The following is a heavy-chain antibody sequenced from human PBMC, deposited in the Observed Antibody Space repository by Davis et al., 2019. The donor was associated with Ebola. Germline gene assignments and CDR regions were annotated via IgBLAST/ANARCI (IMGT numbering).Heavy chain of an antibody. CDR3: TRRRYSSEDY. CDR1: GFTFSDYY. CDR2: ISSSGSTI. J-gene: IGHJ4*02. D-gene: IGHD6-19*01. Sequence: GESLKISCAASGFTFSDYYMSWIRQAPGKGLEWVSYISSSGSTIYYADSVKGRFTISRDNAKNSLYLQMNSLRAEDTAVYYCTRRRYSSEDYWGQGTLVTVSS. V-gene: IGHV3-11*01.